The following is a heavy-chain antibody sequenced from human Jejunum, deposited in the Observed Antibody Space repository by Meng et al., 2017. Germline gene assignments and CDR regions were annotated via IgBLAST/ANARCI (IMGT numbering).Heavy chain of an antibody. Sequence: QVRRPESGPGLVKPSGPLVLPCVFSGGSSGSSNGLSWVRQPPGKGLEWIAEINYGGSTNYNPSLKSRVTMSVDKSKSQVSLQLTSVTAADTAVYYCAKHGGYYQHYWGQGTLVTVSS. CDR1: GGSSGSSNG. CDR3: AKHGGYYQHY. D-gene: IGHD3-22*01. CDR2: INYGGST. V-gene: IGHV4-4*02. J-gene: IGHJ4*02.